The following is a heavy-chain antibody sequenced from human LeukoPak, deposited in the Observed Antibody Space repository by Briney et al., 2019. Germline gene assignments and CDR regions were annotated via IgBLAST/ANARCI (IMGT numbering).Heavy chain of an antibody. Sequence: ASVKVSCKASGGTFSSYAISWVRQAPGQGLEWMGGIIPIFGTANYVQKFQGRVTITADESTSTAYMELSSLRSEDTAVYYCARAMVRGVRYFDYWGQGTLVTVSS. V-gene: IGHV1-69*13. J-gene: IGHJ4*02. CDR2: IIPIFGTA. D-gene: IGHD3-10*01. CDR1: GGTFSSYA. CDR3: ARAMVRGVRYFDY.